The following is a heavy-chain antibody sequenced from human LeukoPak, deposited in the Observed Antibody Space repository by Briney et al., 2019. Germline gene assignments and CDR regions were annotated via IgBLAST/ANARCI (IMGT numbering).Heavy chain of an antibody. CDR2: IDWDDDK. Sequence: SGPALVKPTQTLTLTFTVSGFSLSTRAMCVAWIRQPPGKALEWLARIDWDDDKFYSTSLKTRLTISKDTSKNKLVLTMTNMDPVDTATYYCARMTPDSPSFDYWGQGTLVTVSS. CDR1: GFSLSTRAMC. CDR3: ARMTPDSPSFDY. J-gene: IGHJ4*02. D-gene: IGHD2-21*01. V-gene: IGHV2-70*17.